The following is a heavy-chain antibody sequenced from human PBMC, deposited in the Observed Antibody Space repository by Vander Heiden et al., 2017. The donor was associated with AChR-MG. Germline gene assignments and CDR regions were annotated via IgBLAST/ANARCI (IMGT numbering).Heavy chain of an antibody. J-gene: IGHJ3*02. CDR2: INGDGSGR. V-gene: IGHV3-74*01. CDR1: GFTFSNYW. D-gene: IGHD1-26*01. CDR3: TRGNSGSYFPFDAFDM. Sequence: EVQLVESGGGLVQPGESLRLSCEVSGFTFSNYWMHWVRQVPGKGLLWVARINGDGSGRSYADSVKGRFTISRDNAKNKVYLQLNSLRDEDTAVYFCTRGNSGSYFPFDAFDMWGQGIMVTVSP.